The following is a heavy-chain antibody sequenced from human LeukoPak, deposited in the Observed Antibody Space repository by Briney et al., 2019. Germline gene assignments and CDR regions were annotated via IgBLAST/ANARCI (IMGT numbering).Heavy chain of an antibody. D-gene: IGHD1-26*01. CDR2: INPNSGGT. Sequence: ASVKVSCKASGYTFTGYYMHWVRQAPGQGLEWMGWINPNSGGTNYAQKFQGRVTMTRDTSISTAYMELSRLRSDDTAVYYCARLGVGALPRDYYYYYMDVWGKGTTVTVSS. V-gene: IGHV1-2*02. CDR1: GYTFTGYY. CDR3: ARLGVGALPRDYYYYYMDV. J-gene: IGHJ6*03.